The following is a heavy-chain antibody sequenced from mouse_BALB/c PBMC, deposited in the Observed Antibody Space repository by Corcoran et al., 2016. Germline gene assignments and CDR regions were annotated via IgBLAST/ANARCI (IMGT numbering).Heavy chain of an antibody. CDR1: GFNIKDTS. Sequence: EVQLQQSGAELVKPGASVKLSCTASGFNIKDTSMHGVKQRPEQGLEWIGRIDPANGNTKYDPKFQGKATITADTSSNTAYLQLSSLTSEDTAVYYGARKYGKGIYFDNWGQGTTLTVSS. J-gene: IGHJ2*01. CDR3: ARKYGKGIYFDN. CDR2: IDPANGNT. D-gene: IGHD2-10*02. V-gene: IGHV14-3*02.